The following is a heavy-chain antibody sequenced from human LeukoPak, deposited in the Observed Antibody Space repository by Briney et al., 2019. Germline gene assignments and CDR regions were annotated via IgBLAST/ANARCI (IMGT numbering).Heavy chain of an antibody. CDR2: INSNSGGT. D-gene: IGHD3-3*01. Sequence: ASVKVSCKASGGTFSSSAISWVRQAPGQGLEWMGWINSNSGGTNYAQKFQGRVTMTRDTSISTAYMELSRLRSDDTAVYYCARGRFLEWLLTTDYYMDVWGKGTTVTVSS. CDR1: GGTFSSSA. J-gene: IGHJ6*03. V-gene: IGHV1-2*02. CDR3: ARGRFLEWLLTTDYYMDV.